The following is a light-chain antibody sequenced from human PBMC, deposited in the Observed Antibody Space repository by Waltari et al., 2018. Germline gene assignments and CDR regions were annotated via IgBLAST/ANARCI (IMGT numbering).Light chain of an antibody. J-gene: IGLJ2*01. CDR2: EDT. CDR1: SSDVSTYNL. Sequence: QSALTQPASVSGSPGQSLTISCTGTSSDVSTYNLVSWYQQHPGKAPRLMIYEDTERPSGVSNRFSGSKSGNTASLTISGLQAEDGADYYCCSYAGNKIMIFGGGTKLTVL. CDR3: CSYAGNKIMI. V-gene: IGLV2-23*01.